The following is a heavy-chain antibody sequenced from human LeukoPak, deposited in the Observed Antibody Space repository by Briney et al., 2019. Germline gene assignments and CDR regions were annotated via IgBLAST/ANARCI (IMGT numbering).Heavy chain of an antibody. Sequence: ASVKVSCKASGYTFTSYDINWVRQATGQELEWMGWMNPNSGNTGYAQKFQGRVTMTRNTSISTAYMELSSLRSEDTAVYYCARGDTMVRGVSVGDYYYYYMDVWGKGTTVTVSS. V-gene: IGHV1-8*01. CDR3: ARGDTMVRGVSVGDYYYYYMDV. CDR2: MNPNSGNT. J-gene: IGHJ6*03. CDR1: GYTFTSYD. D-gene: IGHD3-10*01.